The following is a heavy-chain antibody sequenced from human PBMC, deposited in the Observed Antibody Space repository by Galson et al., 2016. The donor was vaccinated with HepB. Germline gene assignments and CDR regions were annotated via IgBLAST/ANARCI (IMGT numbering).Heavy chain of an antibody. Sequence: GQGLEWMGWISAYNGDTSYAQKLQGRVTMTTDTSTSTAYMELRSLRSVDTAVYYCARSPQWLEHFDYWAREPWSPSPQ. J-gene: IGHJ4*02. V-gene: IGHV1-18*01. CDR2: ISAYNGDT. D-gene: IGHD6-19*01. CDR3: ARSPQWLEHFDY.